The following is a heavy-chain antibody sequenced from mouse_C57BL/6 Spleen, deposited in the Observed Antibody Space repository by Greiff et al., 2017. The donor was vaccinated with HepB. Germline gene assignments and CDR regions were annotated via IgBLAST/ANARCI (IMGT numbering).Heavy chain of an antibody. J-gene: IGHJ2*01. D-gene: IGHD2-12*01. CDR3: TRWGFTPPYYFDY. CDR1: GYTFTDYE. Sequence: QVQLQQSGAELVRPGASVTLSCKASGYTFTDYEMHWVKQTPVHGLEWIGAIDPETGGTAYDQKFKGKAILTADKSSSTAYMELRSLTSEESAVYYCTRWGFTPPYYFDYWGQGTTLTVSS. V-gene: IGHV1-15*01. CDR2: IDPETGGT.